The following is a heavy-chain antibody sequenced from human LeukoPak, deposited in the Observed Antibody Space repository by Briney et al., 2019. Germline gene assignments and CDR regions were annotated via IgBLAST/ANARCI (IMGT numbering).Heavy chain of an antibody. CDR3: AKGDCSSTSCYYYYVMDV. V-gene: IGHV3-43D*03. Sequence: PGGSLRLPCAASGFTFDDYAMHWVRQAPGKGLEWVSLISWDGGSTYYADSVKGRFTISRDNSRNSLYLQMNSLRAEDTALYYCAKGDCSSTSCYYYYVMDVWGQGTTVTVSS. D-gene: IGHD2-2*01. J-gene: IGHJ6*02. CDR2: ISWDGGST. CDR1: GFTFDDYA.